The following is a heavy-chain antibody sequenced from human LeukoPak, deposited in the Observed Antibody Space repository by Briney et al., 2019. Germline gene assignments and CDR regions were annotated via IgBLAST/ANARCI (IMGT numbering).Heavy chain of an antibody. CDR1: GYTFTGYY. Sequence: ASVKVSCKASGYTFTGYYIHWVRQAPGQGLGWMGWIYPYSGDTNYAQNFQGRVTMTRDTSISTAYMELSSLKSDDTAVYYCARDRNRGSSLDIWGLGTMLTVSS. CDR3: ARDRNRGSSLDI. D-gene: IGHD6-6*01. CDR2: IYPYSGDT. J-gene: IGHJ3*02. V-gene: IGHV1-2*02.